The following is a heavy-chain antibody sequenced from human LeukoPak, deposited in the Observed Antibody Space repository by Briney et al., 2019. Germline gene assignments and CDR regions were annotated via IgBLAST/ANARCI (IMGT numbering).Heavy chain of an antibody. CDR2: IYYSGST. CDR1: GGSISSYY. Sequence: SSETLSLTCTVSGGSISSYYWSWIRQPPGKGLEWIGYIYYSGSTNYNPSLKSRVTISVDTSKNQFSLKLSSVTAADTAVYYCARDVLGLGSRYFDLWGRGTLVTVSS. D-gene: IGHD3/OR15-3a*01. CDR3: ARDVLGLGSRYFDL. J-gene: IGHJ2*01. V-gene: IGHV4-59*01.